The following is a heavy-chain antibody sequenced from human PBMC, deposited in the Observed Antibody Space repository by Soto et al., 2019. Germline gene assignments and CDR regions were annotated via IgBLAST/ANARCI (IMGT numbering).Heavy chain of an antibody. Sequence: SETLSLTCTVSGGSISSGGYYWSWIRQHPGKGLEWIGYTYYSGSTYYNPSLKSRVTISVDTSKNQFSLKLSSVTAADTAVYYCASESRDGSFDYWGQGTLVTVSS. CDR3: ASESRDGSFDY. J-gene: IGHJ4*02. V-gene: IGHV4-31*03. CDR1: GGSISSGGYY. CDR2: TYYSGST. D-gene: IGHD3-10*01.